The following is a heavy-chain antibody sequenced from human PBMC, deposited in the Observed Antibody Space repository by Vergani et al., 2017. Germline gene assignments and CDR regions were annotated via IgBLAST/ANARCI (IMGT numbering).Heavy chain of an antibody. D-gene: IGHD1-26*01. CDR1: GFTVSSNY. Sequence: EVQLVESGGGLIQPGGSLRLSCAASGFTVSSNYMSWVRQAPGKGLEWVSVIYSGGSTYYADSVKGRFTISRDNSKNTLYLQMNSLRAEDTAVYYWASTSGGYPPPYDYMDVWGKGTTVTVSS. CDR2: IYSGGST. V-gene: IGHV3-53*01. CDR3: ASTSGGYPPPYDYMDV. J-gene: IGHJ6*03.